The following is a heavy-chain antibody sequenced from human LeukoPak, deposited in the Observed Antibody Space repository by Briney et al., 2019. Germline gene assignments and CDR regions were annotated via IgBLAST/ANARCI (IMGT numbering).Heavy chain of an antibody. CDR1: DGSVSSVGYY. D-gene: IGHD1-26*01. J-gene: IGHJ4*02. CDR2: IYYSGST. CDR3: AAEVGDYVDY. V-gene: IGHV4-61*08. Sequence: PSETLSLTCTVSDGSVSSVGYYWSWIRQPPGRGLEWIGYIYYSGSTNYNPSLKSRVTISVDTSKNQFSLKLSSVTAADTAVYYCAAEVGDYVDYWGQGTLVTVSS.